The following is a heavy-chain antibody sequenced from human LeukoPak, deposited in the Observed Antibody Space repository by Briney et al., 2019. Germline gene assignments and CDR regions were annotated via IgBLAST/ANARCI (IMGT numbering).Heavy chain of an antibody. V-gene: IGHV2-70*11. Sequence: SGPTLVNPTQTLTLTCTFSGFSLSTSGMCVSWIRQPPGKALEWLARIDWDDDKYYSTSLKTRLTISKDTSKNQVVLTMTNMDPVDTATYYCARMTYYYDSSGYYYPLDYWGQGTLVTVSS. D-gene: IGHD3-22*01. CDR3: ARMTYYYDSSGYYYPLDY. CDR2: IDWDDDK. CDR1: GFSLSTSGMC. J-gene: IGHJ4*02.